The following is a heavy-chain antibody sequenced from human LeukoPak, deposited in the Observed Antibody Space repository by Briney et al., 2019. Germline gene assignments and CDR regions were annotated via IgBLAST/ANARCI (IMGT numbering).Heavy chain of an antibody. D-gene: IGHD2-8*01. CDR3: ARAEAEVYHMNAFDI. J-gene: IGHJ3*02. V-gene: IGHV1-18*01. CDR2: ISAHNGNT. CDR1: GYTFTSYG. Sequence: GASVKVSCKASGYTFTSYGISWVRQAPGQGLEWMGWISAHNGNTNYAQKLQGRVTMTTDTSTSTAYMELRSLRSDDTAVYYCARAEAEVYHMNAFDIWGQGTMVTVSS.